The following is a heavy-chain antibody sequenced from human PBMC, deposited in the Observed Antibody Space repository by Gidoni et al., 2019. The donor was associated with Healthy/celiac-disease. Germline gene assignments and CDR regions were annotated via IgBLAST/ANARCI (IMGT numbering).Heavy chain of an antibody. D-gene: IGHD1-26*01. Sequence: EVQLVESGGGLLQPGGSLRLSCAASGFTVSSNYMSWVRQAPGKGLEWVSVIYSGGSKYYADSVKGRFTISRDNSKNTLYLQMNSLRAEDTAVYYCATNLRPGAQSYMDVWGQGTTVTVSS. CDR3: ATNLRPGAQSYMDV. J-gene: IGHJ6*02. CDR2: IYSGGSK. CDR1: GFTVSSNY. V-gene: IGHV3-53*01.